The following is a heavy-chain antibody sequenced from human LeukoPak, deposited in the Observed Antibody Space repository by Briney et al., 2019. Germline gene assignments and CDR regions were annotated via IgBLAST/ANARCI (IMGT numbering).Heavy chain of an antibody. Sequence: PGGSLRLSCAASGFSFSSYWMSWVRQAPGKGLEWVANIKKDGTEKYYADSVKGRFTISRDNAKNSLYLEMNSLRAEDTAVYYCAREGWFGGASWFDPWGQGTLVTVSS. CDR2: IKKDGTEK. D-gene: IGHD3-10*01. CDR3: AREGWFGGASWFDP. J-gene: IGHJ5*02. V-gene: IGHV3-7*03. CDR1: GFSFSSYW.